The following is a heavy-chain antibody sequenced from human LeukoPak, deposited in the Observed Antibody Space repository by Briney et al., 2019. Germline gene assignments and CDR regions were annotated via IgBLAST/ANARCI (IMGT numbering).Heavy chain of an antibody. CDR2: IYYSGST. Sequence: SETLSLTCTVSGGSISSYYWSWIRQPPGKGLEWIGYIYYSGSTNYNPSLKRRVTISVDTSKNQFSLKLSSVTAADTAVYYCAREPHSMKYYYGSGSLAGILDVWGKGTTVTVSS. D-gene: IGHD3-10*01. V-gene: IGHV4-59*01. CDR1: GGSISSYY. J-gene: IGHJ6*04. CDR3: AREPHSMKYYYGSGSLAGILDV.